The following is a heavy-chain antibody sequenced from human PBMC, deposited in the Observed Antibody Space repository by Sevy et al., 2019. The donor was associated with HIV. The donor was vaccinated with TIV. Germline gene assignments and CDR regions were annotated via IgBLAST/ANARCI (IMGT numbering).Heavy chain of an antibody. D-gene: IGHD1-1*01. CDR2: ISYDANND. CDR3: ALERLTSSVAEYFHN. V-gene: IGHV3-30-3*01. Sequence: GGSLRLSCAASGFTFSYFSMHWVRQAPGKGLEWVATISYDANNDHYADSVKGRFTISRDNSKNALYLQMNNLRADDMAVYFCALERLTSSVAEYFHNWGQGTLVTVSS. J-gene: IGHJ1*01. CDR1: GFTFSYFS.